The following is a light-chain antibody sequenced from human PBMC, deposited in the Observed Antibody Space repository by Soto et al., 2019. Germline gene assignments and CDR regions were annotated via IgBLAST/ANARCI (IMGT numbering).Light chain of an antibody. CDR2: EVR. V-gene: IGLV2-14*03. J-gene: IGLJ1*01. Sequence: QSVLTQPASVSGSPGQSITISCTGTSSDVGAYDFVSWYQQHPDKAPKLMIYEVRGRPLGVSNRFSGSKSFNTATLTISWLQAEDEADYYCSSHTTRNTRVFGTGTKVTVL. CDR3: SSHTTRNTRV. CDR1: SSDVGAYDF.